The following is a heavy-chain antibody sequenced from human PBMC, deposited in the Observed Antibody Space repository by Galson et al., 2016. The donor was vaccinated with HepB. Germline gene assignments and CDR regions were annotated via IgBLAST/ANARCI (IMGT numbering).Heavy chain of an antibody. CDR3: ARDQGTYCSGGNCYGSGALDI. Sequence: SLRLSCAASGLIFRSYSMNWVRQAPGKGLEWVSYISSTSSTIFYADSVKGRFTISRDIAKNSLYLQMNSLRDEDTAVYYCARDQGTYCSGGNCYGSGALDIWGQGTMGTVSS. V-gene: IGHV3-48*02. CDR2: ISSTSSTI. CDR1: GLIFRSYS. J-gene: IGHJ3*02. D-gene: IGHD2-15*01.